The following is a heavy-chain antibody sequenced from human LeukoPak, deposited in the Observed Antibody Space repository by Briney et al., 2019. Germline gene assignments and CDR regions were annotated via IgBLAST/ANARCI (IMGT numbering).Heavy chain of an antibody. CDR2: ISGSAGST. CDR1: GFTFSNYA. J-gene: IGHJ4*02. Sequence: GGSLRLSCAASGFTFSNYAMSWVRQAPGKGLEWVSGISGSAGSTYYAYSVKGRFTISRDRSKNTLYLRMNSPRDEDTPLYYCGKDNQYDSGSYTAIEYWGQGTLVTVSS. D-gene: IGHD3-10*01. CDR3: GKDNQYDSGSYTAIEY. V-gene: IGHV3-23*01.